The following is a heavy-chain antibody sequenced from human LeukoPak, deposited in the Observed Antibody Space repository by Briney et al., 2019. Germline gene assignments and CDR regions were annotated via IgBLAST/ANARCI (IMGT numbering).Heavy chain of an antibody. J-gene: IGHJ6*03. V-gene: IGHV4-4*07. CDR1: GGSISSYY. CDR3: AREPPVYYYYMDV. CDR2: IYTSGST. Sequence: SETLSLTCTVSGGSISSYYWRWIRQPAGKGLEWIGRIYTSGSTNYNPSLKSRVTMSVDTSKNQFSLRLSSVTAADTAVYYCAREPPVYYYYMDVWDKGTTVTVSS.